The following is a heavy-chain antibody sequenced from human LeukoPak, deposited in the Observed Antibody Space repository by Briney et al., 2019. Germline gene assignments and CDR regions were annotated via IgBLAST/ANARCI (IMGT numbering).Heavy chain of an antibody. CDR3: ARGPYYYDSSGYYYYYFDY. Sequence: SETLSLTCAVYGGSSSGYYCSWFRQPPGKGLEWIGEINRSGSTNYNPSLKSRVTISVDTSKNQFSLKLSSVTAADTAVYYCARGPYYYDSSGYYYYYFDYWGQGTLVTVSS. V-gene: IGHV4-34*01. CDR2: INRSGST. J-gene: IGHJ4*02. D-gene: IGHD3-22*01. CDR1: GGSSSGYY.